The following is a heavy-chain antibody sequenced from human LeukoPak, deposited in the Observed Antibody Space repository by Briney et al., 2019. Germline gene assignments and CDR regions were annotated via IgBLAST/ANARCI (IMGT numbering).Heavy chain of an antibody. V-gene: IGHV1-46*01. Sequence: ASVKASCKTSGYAFTSYYIHWVRQAPGQGLEWVGIINPRGGSTTYGQKFQGRVTMTRDTSTSTVYMELSSLTTEDTAVYYCTRELGGSYNDYWGQGTLVTVSS. J-gene: IGHJ4*02. CDR1: GYAFTSYY. D-gene: IGHD1-26*01. CDR3: TRELGGSYNDY. CDR2: INPRGGST.